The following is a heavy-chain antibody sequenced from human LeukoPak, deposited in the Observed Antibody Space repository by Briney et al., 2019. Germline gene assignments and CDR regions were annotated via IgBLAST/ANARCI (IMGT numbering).Heavy chain of an antibody. D-gene: IGHD3-22*01. Sequence: ASVKVSCKASGYTFTSYDINWVRQATGQGLEWMGWMNPNSGNTGYAQKFQGRVTITRNTSISTAYMELSSLRSEDTAVYYCAKAGHYYDSSGYYWGYFDYWGQGTLVTVSS. J-gene: IGHJ4*02. CDR2: MNPNSGNT. CDR1: GYTFTSYD. CDR3: AKAGHYYDSSGYYWGYFDY. V-gene: IGHV1-8*03.